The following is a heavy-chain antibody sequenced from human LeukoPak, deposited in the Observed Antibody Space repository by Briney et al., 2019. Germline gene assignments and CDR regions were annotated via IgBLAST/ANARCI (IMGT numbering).Heavy chain of an antibody. CDR3: ARDDYSNYYYFDY. CDR1: GFTFSSYA. CDR2: ISYDGSNK. V-gene: IGHV3-30-3*01. J-gene: IGHJ4*02. Sequence: GGSLRLSCAASGFTFSSYAMHWVRQAPGKGLEWVAVISYDGSNKYYADSVKGRFTISRDNSKNTLYLQMNSLRAEDTAVYYCARDDYSNYYYFDYWGQGTLVTVSS. D-gene: IGHD4-11*01.